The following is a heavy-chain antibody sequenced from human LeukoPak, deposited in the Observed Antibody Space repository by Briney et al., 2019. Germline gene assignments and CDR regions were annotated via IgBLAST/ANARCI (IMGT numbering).Heavy chain of an antibody. D-gene: IGHD3-22*01. Sequence: TASETLSLTCTVSGGSISSYYWSWIRQPAGKGLEWIGRIYTSGSTNYNPSLKSRVTMSVDTSKNQFSLKLSSVTAADTAVYYCARETYYYDSSGYYQFDYWGQGTLVTVSS. CDR1: GGSISSYY. J-gene: IGHJ4*02. CDR2: IYTSGST. V-gene: IGHV4-4*07. CDR3: ARETYYYDSSGYYQFDY.